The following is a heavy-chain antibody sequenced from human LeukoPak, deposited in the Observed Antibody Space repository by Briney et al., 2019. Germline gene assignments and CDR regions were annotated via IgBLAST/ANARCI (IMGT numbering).Heavy chain of an antibody. V-gene: IGHV3-74*01. CDR2: INSDGSST. Sequence: PGGSLRLSCAASGFTFSSYWMHWVRQAPGKRLVWVSRINSDGSSTSYADSVKGRFTISRDNAKNTLYLQMNSLRAEDTAVYYCVVGDYWGAFDIWGQGTMVTVSS. CDR1: GFTFSSYW. J-gene: IGHJ3*02. CDR3: VVGDYWGAFDI. D-gene: IGHD4-17*01.